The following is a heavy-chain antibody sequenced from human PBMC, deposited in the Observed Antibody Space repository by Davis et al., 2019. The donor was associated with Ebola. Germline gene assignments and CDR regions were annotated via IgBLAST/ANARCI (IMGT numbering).Heavy chain of an antibody. D-gene: IGHD3-16*01. CDR2: INPNSGGT. Sequence: GESLKISCKGSGYTFTGYYMHWVRQAPGQGLEWMGWINPNSGGTNYAQKFQGRVTMTRDTSISTAYMELSRLRSDDTAVYYCARDTGDGDDAFDIWGQGTMVTVSS. CDR1: GYTFTGYY. V-gene: IGHV1-2*02. J-gene: IGHJ3*02. CDR3: ARDTGDGDDAFDI.